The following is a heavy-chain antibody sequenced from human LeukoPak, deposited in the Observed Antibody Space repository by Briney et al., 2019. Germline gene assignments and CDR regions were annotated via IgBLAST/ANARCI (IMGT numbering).Heavy chain of an antibody. CDR2: IYYSGST. D-gene: IGHD1-26*01. V-gene: IGHV4-59*01. Sequence: SETLSLTCTVSGGSISSYYWSWIRQPPGKGLEWIGYIYYSGSTNYNPSLKSRVTISVDTSKNQFSLKLSSVTAADTAVYYCARVSRGTDAFDFWGQGTMVAVSS. CDR3: ARVSRGTDAFDF. CDR1: GGSISSYY. J-gene: IGHJ3*01.